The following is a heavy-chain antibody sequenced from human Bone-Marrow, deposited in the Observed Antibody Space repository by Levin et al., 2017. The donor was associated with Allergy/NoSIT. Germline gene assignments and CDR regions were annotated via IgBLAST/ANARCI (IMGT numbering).Heavy chain of an antibody. CDR3: AKEGDSSGWGHDYYYGLDV. J-gene: IGHJ6*02. Sequence: GGSLRLSCAASGFTFVSYGMHWVRQAPGKGLEWVAVISYDGSNKYYADSVKGRFTISRDNSKNTLYLQMNSLRPEDTAVYFCAKEGDSSGWGHDYYYGLDVWGQGTTVTVSS. V-gene: IGHV3-30*18. D-gene: IGHD6-19*01. CDR2: ISYDGSNK. CDR1: GFTFVSYG.